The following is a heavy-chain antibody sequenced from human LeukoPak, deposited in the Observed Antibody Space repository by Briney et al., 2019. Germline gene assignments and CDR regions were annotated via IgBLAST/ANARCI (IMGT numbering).Heavy chain of an antibody. J-gene: IGHJ4*02. CDR1: GFTFSSYE. V-gene: IGHV3-48*03. CDR2: ISSSGSTI. Sequence: PGGSLRLSCAASGFTFSSYEMNWVRQAPGKGLEWVSYISSSGSTIYYADSVKGRFTISRDNAKNSLYLQMNSLRAEDTAVYYCARRGLRLSVFDYWGQGTLVTVSS. CDR3: ARRGLRLSVFDY. D-gene: IGHD5-12*01.